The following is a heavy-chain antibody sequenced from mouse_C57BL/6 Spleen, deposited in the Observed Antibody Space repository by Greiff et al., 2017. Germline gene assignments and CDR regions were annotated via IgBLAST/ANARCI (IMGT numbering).Heavy chain of an antibody. J-gene: IGHJ2*01. Sequence: EVKLQEPGPGLAKPSPTLSLSCSVTGYSITSDYWNWIRKFPGHKLEYIGYISYSGSTYYNPSLKSRISITRDTSKNQYYLQLNSVTTEDTATYYCARRSNDSDGGFDYWGQGTTLTVSS. D-gene: IGHD2-4*01. CDR3: ARRSNDSDGGFDY. V-gene: IGHV3-8*01. CDR2: ISYSGST. CDR1: GYSITSDY.